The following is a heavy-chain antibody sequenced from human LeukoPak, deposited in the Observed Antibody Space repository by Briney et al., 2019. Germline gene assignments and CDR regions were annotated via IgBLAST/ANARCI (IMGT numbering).Heavy chain of an antibody. CDR3: ARDHGSGSYYLNWFDP. J-gene: IGHJ5*02. CDR2: IIPIFGTA. V-gene: IGHV1-69*13. Sequence: SVKVSCKASGGTFSSYAISWVRQAPGQGLEWMGGIIPIFGTANYAQKFQGRVTITADESTSTAYMELSSLRSEDTAMYYCARDHGSGSYYLNWFDPWGQGTLVTVSS. CDR1: GGTFSSYA. D-gene: IGHD3-10*01.